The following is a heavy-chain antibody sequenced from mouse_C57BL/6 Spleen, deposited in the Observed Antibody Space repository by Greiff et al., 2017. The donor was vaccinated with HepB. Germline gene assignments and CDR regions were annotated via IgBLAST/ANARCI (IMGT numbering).Heavy chain of an antibody. CDR1: GFTFSSYA. Sequence: DVKLQESGEGLVKPGGSLKLSCAASGFTFSSYAMSWVRQTPEKRLEWVAYISSGGDYIYYADTVKGRFTISRDNARNTLYLQMSSLKSEDTAMYYCTRHFDYYGSSLDYAMDYWGQGTSVTVSS. CDR3: TRHFDYYGSSLDYAMDY. CDR2: ISSGGDYI. D-gene: IGHD1-1*01. J-gene: IGHJ4*01. V-gene: IGHV5-9-1*02.